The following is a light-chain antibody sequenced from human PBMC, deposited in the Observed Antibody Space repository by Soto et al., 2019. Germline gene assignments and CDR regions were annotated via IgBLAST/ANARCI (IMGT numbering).Light chain of an antibody. J-gene: IGLJ3*02. CDR2: LNSDGSH. V-gene: IGLV4-69*01. CDR1: SGHSSST. CDR3: QTWGTGIEV. Sequence: QLVLTQSPSASASLGASVKLTCTLSSGHSSSTIAWHQQQPEKGPRYLMTLNSDGSHSKGDGIPDRFSGSSSGAERYLSISSLQSEDEADYYCQTWGTGIEVFGGGTQLTVL.